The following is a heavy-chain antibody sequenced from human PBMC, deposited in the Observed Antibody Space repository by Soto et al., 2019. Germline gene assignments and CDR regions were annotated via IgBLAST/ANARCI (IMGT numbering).Heavy chain of an antibody. CDR1: GYTFTSYG. CDR2: ISAYNGNT. V-gene: IGHV1-18*04. CDR3: ASGRLDYCDRGSFDN. D-gene: IGHD3-22*01. J-gene: IGHJ4*02. Sequence: ASVKVSCKGAGYTFTSYGISWGRHARGQGLEWMGWISAYNGNTNYAQKRQGRVTMTTDTSTSTAYMELRSMRSDDTVVYYCASGRLDYCDRGSFDNRGQAILVTVSS.